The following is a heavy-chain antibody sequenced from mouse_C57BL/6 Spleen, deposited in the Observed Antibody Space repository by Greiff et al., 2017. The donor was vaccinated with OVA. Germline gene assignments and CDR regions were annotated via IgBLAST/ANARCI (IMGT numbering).Heavy chain of an antibody. Sequence: DVQLVASWGGLVKPGGSLKLSCAASGFTFSDYGMHLVRQAPEKGLEWVAYISSGSSTIYYADTVKGRFTISRENAKNTMFLKMTSLRSEDTAMYYCARDDGYYNFDYWGKGTTLTVSS. V-gene: IGHV5-17*01. CDR1: GFTFSDYG. D-gene: IGHD2-3*01. J-gene: IGHJ2*01. CDR2: ISSGSSTI. CDR3: ARDDGYYNFDY.